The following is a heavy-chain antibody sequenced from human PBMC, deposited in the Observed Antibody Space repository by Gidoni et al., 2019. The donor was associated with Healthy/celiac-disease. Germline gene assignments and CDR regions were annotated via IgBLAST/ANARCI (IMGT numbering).Heavy chain of an antibody. V-gene: IGHV3-7*01. CDR2: IKQDGSEK. Sequence: ASGFTFSSYWMSWVRQAPGKGLEWVANIKQDGSEKYYVDSVKGRFTISRDDAKNSLYLQMNSLRAEDTAVYYCARERYEGYFDYWGQGTLVTVSS. J-gene: IGHJ4*02. D-gene: IGHD3-3*01. CDR3: ARERYEGYFDY. CDR1: GFTFSSYW.